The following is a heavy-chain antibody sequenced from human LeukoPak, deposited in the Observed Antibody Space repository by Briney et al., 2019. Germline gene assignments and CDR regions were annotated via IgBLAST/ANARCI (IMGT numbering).Heavy chain of an antibody. CDR1: GGSISSSNW. V-gene: IGHV4-4*02. CDR3: ARDRASYDYVWGSYRSNWFDP. Sequence: SGTLSLTCAVSGGSISSSNWWSWVRQPPGKGLEWIGEIYHSGSTNYNPSLKSRVTISVDKSKNQFSLKLSSVTAADTAVYYCARDRASYDYVWGSYRSNWFDPWGQGTLVTVSS. CDR2: IYHSGST. J-gene: IGHJ5*02. D-gene: IGHD3-16*02.